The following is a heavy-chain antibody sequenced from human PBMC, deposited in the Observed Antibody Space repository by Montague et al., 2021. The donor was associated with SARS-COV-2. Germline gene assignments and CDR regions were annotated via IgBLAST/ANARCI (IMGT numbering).Heavy chain of an antibody. V-gene: IGHV3-23*03. D-gene: IGHD1-26*01. J-gene: IGHJ3*02. CDR1: EFAFSSYA. CDR2: IYSGGSST. CDR3: AKSAWGVTDAFDI. Sequence: SLRLSWAASEFAFSSYAMSWVRQAPGKGLEWVSAIYSGGSSTFYADSVKGRFTISRDNSKNTLYLQMSSLRAEDTAVYYCAKSAWGVTDAFDIWGQGTMVTVSS.